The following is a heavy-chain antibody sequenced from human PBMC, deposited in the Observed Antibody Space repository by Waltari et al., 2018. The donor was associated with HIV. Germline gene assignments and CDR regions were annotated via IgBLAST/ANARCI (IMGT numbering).Heavy chain of an antibody. D-gene: IGHD3-9*01. Sequence: EVQLVESGGTLVQPGGSLRLSCSASGFTFSSYAIHWVRQTPGKGMEYVSGRSGDGHSTYDAGSLKGRFTITRDNSKNTVWLQMRSLRAEDTAVYYCAKGNYDVLTGYYGPSFEYWGQGTLVTVSS. CDR1: GFTFSSYA. CDR3: AKGNYDVLTGYYGPSFEY. J-gene: IGHJ4*02. CDR2: RSGDGHST. V-gene: IGHV3-64D*06.